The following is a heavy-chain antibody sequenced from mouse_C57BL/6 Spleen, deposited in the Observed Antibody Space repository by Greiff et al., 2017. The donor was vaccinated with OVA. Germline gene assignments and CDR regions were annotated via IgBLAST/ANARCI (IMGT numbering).Heavy chain of an antibody. D-gene: IGHD2-12*01. Sequence: VQLQQSGAELVKPGASVKLSCKASGYTFTSYWMHWVKQRPGQGLEWIGMIHPNSGSTNYNEKFKSKATLTVDKSSSTAYMQLSSLTSEDSAVYYCARDVTSPFAYWGQGTLVTVSA. CDR2: IHPNSGST. J-gene: IGHJ3*01. CDR3: ARDVTSPFAY. CDR1: GYTFTSYW. V-gene: IGHV1-64*01.